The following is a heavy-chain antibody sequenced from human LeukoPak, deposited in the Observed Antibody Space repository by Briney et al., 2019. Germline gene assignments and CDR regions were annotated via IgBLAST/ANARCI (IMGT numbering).Heavy chain of an antibody. CDR1: GGSISSSSYY. V-gene: IGHV4-39*07. CDR3: ARVVQSTDSSGFYLPEYFQH. D-gene: IGHD3-22*01. J-gene: IGHJ1*01. Sequence: SETLSLTCTVSGGSISSSSYYWGWIRQPPGKGLEWIGSIYHSGSTYYNPSLKSRVTISVDTSKNQFSLKLRSVTAADTAVYYCARVVQSTDSSGFYLPEYFQHWGQGTLVTVSS. CDR2: IYHSGST.